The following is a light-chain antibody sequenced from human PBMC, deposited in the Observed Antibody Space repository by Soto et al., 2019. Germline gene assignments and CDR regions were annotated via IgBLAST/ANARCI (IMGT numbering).Light chain of an antibody. CDR3: QQYTNWPLT. Sequence: EIVMTQSPATLSVSPGERATLSCRASQSVSSNLAWYQQKPGQAPRRLIYGASTRATGIPARFSGSGSGTEFTLTINSLQAEDFAVYYCQQYTNWPLTFGGGTKVEIK. V-gene: IGKV3-15*01. CDR2: GAS. CDR1: QSVSSN. J-gene: IGKJ4*01.